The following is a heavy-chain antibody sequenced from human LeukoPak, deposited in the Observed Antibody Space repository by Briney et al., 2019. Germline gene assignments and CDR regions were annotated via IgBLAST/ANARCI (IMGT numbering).Heavy chain of an antibody. CDR1: GYTFTSYS. J-gene: IGHJ4*02. CDR3: AREVRRGTYDY. D-gene: IGHD3-16*01. V-gene: IGHV1-8*01. Sequence: ASVKVSCKASGYTFTSYSINWVRQATGQGLEWMGWMNPNSGGSGPAQKFQGRVTMTWNTPISTAYMELSSLTSDDTAEYYCAREVRRGTYDYWGQGTLVTVTP. CDR2: MNPNSGGS.